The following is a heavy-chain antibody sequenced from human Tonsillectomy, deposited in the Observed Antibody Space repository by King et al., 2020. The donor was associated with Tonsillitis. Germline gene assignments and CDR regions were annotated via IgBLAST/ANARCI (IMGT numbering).Heavy chain of an antibody. CDR1: GFTFSTYG. CDR2: ISYHGSNK. V-gene: IGHV3-30*18. D-gene: IGHD6-6*01. J-gene: IGHJ6*03. CDR3: ANPPSLAAEYYYIDV. Sequence: VQLVESGGGVVPPGRSLRLSCAASGFTFSTYGMHWVRQAPGKGLEWVAVISYHGSNKYYADSVKGRFTISRDNSKNTLYLQMKSLRIEDTGVYYCANPPSLAAEYYYIDVWGKGTTVTVSS.